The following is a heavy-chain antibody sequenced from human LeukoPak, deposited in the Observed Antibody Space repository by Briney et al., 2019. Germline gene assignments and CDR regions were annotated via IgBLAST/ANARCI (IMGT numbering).Heavy chain of an antibody. CDR2: ISSSSSTI. J-gene: IGHJ6*03. CDR3: ARVGDDQLLLNGWDYYYYYMDV. V-gene: IGHV3-48*04. Sequence: GGSLRLSCAASGFTFSSYSMNWVRQAPGKGLEWVSYISSSSSTIYYADSVKGRFTISRDNAKNSLYLQMNSLRAEDTAVYYCARVGDDQLLLNGWDYYYYYMDVWGKGTTVTISS. CDR1: GFTFSSYS. D-gene: IGHD2-2*01.